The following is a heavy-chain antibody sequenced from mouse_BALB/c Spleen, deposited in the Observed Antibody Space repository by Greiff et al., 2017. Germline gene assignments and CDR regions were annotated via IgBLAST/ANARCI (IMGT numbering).Heavy chain of an antibody. Sequence: QVQLQQSGAELMKPGASVKISCKATGYTFSSYWIEWVKQRPGHGLEWIGEILPGSGSTNYNEKFKGKATFTADTSSNTAYMQLSSLTSEDSAVYYCARGDYDVRYYAMDYWGQGTSVTVSS. J-gene: IGHJ4*01. CDR3: ARGDYDVRYYAMDY. CDR1: GYTFSSYW. CDR2: ILPGSGST. V-gene: IGHV1-9*01. D-gene: IGHD2-4*01.